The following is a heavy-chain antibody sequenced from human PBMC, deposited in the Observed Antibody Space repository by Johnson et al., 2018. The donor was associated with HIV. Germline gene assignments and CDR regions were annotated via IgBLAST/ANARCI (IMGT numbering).Heavy chain of an antibody. CDR1: GFIVSSNC. V-gene: IGHV3-53*01. Sequence: ESGGGLMQPGGSLRLSCAASGFIVSSNCMTWVRQAPGTGLEWVSVIYSGGSTYYVDSVKGRFTLSSDNSKNTLCLQTNSLRAEDTAVYYCALDGRRGYSYDWGHDAFDIWGQGTMVTVSS. D-gene: IGHD5-18*01. CDR3: ALDGRRGYSYDWGHDAFDI. J-gene: IGHJ3*02. CDR2: IYSGGST.